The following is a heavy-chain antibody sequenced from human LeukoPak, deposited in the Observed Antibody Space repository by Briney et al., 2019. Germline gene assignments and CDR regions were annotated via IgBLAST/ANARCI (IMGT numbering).Heavy chain of an antibody. CDR3: ARALNYYDSSGYYRGGAFDI. Sequence: GGSLRLSCAASGFTFSIYWMTWVRQAPGKGLEWVANIVQDGSQRYYGDSVKGRFTISRDNAKNSLYLQMNSLRAEDTAVYFCARALNYYDSSGYYRGGAFDIWGQGTMVTVSS. D-gene: IGHD3-22*01. CDR1: GFTFSIYW. J-gene: IGHJ3*02. CDR2: IVQDGSQR. V-gene: IGHV3-7*01.